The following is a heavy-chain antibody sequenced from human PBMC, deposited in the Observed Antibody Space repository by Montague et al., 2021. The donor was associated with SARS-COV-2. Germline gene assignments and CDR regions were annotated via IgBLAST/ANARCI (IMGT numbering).Heavy chain of an antibody. CDR2: IYTSGST. V-gene: IGHV4-4*07. J-gene: IGHJ6*02. CDR3: ARDLIVYDYVWGSYRPYGMDV. D-gene: IGHD3-16*02. CDR1: GGSISSYY. Sequence: SETLSLTCTVSGGSISSYYWSWIRQPAGKGLEWIWRIYTSGSTNYNPSLKSRVTMSVDTSKNQFSLKLSSVTAADTAVYYCARDLIVYDYVWGSYRPYGMDVWGQGTTVTVSS.